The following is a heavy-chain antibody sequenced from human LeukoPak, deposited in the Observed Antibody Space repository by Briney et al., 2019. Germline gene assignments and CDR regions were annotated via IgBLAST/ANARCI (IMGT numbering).Heavy chain of an antibody. Sequence: GGSLRLSCAASGFTFSSYAMGWVRQAPGKGLEWVSAISGSGGSTYYADSVKGRFTISRDNSKNTLYLQMNSLRAEDTAVYYCAKGRYFDWSFDYWGQGTLVTVSS. CDR3: AKGRYFDWSFDY. J-gene: IGHJ4*02. CDR1: GFTFSSYA. CDR2: ISGSGGST. D-gene: IGHD3-9*01. V-gene: IGHV3-23*01.